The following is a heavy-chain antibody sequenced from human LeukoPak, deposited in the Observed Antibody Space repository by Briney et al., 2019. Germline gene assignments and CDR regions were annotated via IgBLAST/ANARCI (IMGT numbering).Heavy chain of an antibody. CDR3: ARDRGIADWYFDL. D-gene: IGHD6-13*01. Sequence: SETLSLICTVSGGSISTYYWSWIRQPPGKGREWNGYIYYSGTTNQNPSLKSRVTISVDTSKNQFSLKLSSVTAADTAVYYCARDRGIADWYFDLWGRGTLVTVSS. J-gene: IGHJ2*01. V-gene: IGHV4-59*01. CDR2: IYYSGTT. CDR1: GGSISTYY.